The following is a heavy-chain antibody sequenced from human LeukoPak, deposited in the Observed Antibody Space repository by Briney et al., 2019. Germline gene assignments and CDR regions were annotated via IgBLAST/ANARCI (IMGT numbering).Heavy chain of an antibody. CDR2: TIPIFGTA. V-gene: IGHV1-69*13. CDR1: GGTFSSYA. D-gene: IGHD5-12*01. CDR3: ARDRTGYSDHLDWFDP. J-gene: IGHJ5*02. Sequence: SVKVSCKASGGTFSSYAISWVRQAPGQGLEWMGGTIPIFGTANYAQKFQGRVTITADESTSTAYMELSSLRSEDTAVYYCARDRTGYSDHLDWFDPWGQGTLVTVSS.